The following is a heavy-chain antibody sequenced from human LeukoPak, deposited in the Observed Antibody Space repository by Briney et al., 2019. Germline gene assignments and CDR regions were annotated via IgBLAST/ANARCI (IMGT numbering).Heavy chain of an antibody. D-gene: IGHD5-12*01. V-gene: IGHV3-33*08. CDR3: VRDRSLATSSGYDPRRFDS. CDR1: GFTFREFG. Sequence: GRSLRLSCASSGFTFREFGMHWVRQAPGKGLEWVAVVWYDGTKKYYADSVKGRFTISRDNSQNTLYLQMISLRAEDTAVYYCVRDRSLATSSGYDPRRFDSWGQGALVTVSS. CDR2: VWYDGTKK. J-gene: IGHJ4*02.